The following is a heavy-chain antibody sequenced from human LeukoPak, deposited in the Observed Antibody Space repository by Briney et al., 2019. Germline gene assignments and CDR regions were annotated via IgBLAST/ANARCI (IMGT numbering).Heavy chain of an antibody. CDR1: GYTFTGYY. CDR2: INPNSGGI. D-gene: IGHD5-12*01. CDR3: ARAPLIVATTNVDY. Sequence: ASVKVSCKASGYTFTGYYMHWVRQAPGQGLEWMGWINPNSGGINYAQKLQGRVTMTTDTSTSTAYMELRSLRSDDTAVYYCARAPLIVATTNVDYWGQGTLVTVSS. J-gene: IGHJ4*02. V-gene: IGHV1-2*02.